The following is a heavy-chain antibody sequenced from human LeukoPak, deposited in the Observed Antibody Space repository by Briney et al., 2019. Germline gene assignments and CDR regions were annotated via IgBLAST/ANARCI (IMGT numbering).Heavy chain of an antibody. J-gene: IGHJ4*02. CDR2: IYPGDSDT. V-gene: IGHV5-51*01. D-gene: IGHD5-18*01. Sequence: GESLQISCKGSCYIFTSYCIGWVRQLAGKGLEWMGIIYPGDSDTRYSPSFQGQVTISADKSISTAYLQWSSLKASDTAMYYCARRLRGYSYGFDYWGQGTLVTASS. CDR3: ARRLRGYSYGFDY. CDR1: CYIFTSYC.